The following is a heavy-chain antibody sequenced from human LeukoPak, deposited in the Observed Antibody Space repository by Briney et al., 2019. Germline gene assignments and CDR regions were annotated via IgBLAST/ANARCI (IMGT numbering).Heavy chain of an antibody. J-gene: IGHJ5*02. CDR2: IIPIFGTA. Sequence: ASVNVSCKASGGTFSSYAISWVRQAPGQGLEWMGGIIPIFGTANYAQKFQGRVTITADESTSTAYMELSSLRSEDTAVYYCARGPAVTNWFDPWGQGTLVTVSS. CDR3: ARGPAVTNWFDP. D-gene: IGHD4-23*01. CDR1: GGTFSSYA. V-gene: IGHV1-69*13.